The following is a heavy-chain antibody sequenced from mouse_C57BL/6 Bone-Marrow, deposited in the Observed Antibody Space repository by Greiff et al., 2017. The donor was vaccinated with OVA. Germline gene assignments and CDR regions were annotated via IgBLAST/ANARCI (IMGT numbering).Heavy chain of an antibody. V-gene: IGHV1-66*01. J-gene: IGHJ3*01. CDR3: ARGWFAY. Sequence: QVQLQQSGPELVKPGASVKISCKASCYSFTSYYIHWVKQRPGQGLEWIGWIYPGSGNTKYNEKFKGKATLTADTSSSTAYMQLSSLTSEDSAVYYCARGWFAYWGQGTLVTVSA. CDR1: CYSFTSYY. CDR2: IYPGSGNT.